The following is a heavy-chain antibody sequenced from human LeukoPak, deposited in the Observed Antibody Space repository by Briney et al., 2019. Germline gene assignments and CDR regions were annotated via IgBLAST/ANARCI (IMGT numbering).Heavy chain of an antibody. CDR2: IYYSGST. V-gene: IGHV4-39*07. CDR3: ARVFDSGSQAYFYYMDV. CDR1: GDSISSSSYF. D-gene: IGHD3-10*01. J-gene: IGHJ6*03. Sequence: SETLSLTCTVSGDSISSSSYFWGWIRQPPGKGLEWIGSIYYSGSTYYNPSLKSRITISVGTSKNQFSLKVSSVTAADTAVYYCARVFDSGSQAYFYYMDVWGKGTTVTICS.